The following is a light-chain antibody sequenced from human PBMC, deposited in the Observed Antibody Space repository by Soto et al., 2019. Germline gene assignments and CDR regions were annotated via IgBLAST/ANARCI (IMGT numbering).Light chain of an antibody. CDR1: QSVRSE. Sequence: EIVMTQSPASLSVSPGERVTLSCRASQSVRSELAWYQQKSGQPPRLLIYGASTRATGIPARFSGSGSGTDFTLTIGRLEPEDFAVYYCRQYGRSLGFAFGGGTKVDIK. CDR3: RQYGRSLGFA. J-gene: IGKJ4*01. CDR2: GAS. V-gene: IGKV3-15*01.